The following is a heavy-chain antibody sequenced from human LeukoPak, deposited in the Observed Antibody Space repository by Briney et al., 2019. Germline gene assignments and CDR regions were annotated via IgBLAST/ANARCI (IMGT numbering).Heavy chain of an antibody. D-gene: IGHD1-7*01. Sequence: ASVKVSCKASGYTFTSSGISWVRQAPGQGLEWMGWISAYNGNTNYAQKLQGRVTMSTDTSTSTAYMELRSLRSDDTAVYYCARDPELELPMDVWGKGTTVTVSS. CDR3: ARDPELELPMDV. CDR2: ISAYNGNT. V-gene: IGHV1-18*01. J-gene: IGHJ6*04. CDR1: GYTFTSSG.